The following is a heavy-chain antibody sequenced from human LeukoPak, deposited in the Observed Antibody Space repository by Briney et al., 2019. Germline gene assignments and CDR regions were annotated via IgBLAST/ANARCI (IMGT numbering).Heavy chain of an antibody. CDR2: TYPGDSDT. J-gene: IGHJ4*02. Sequence: GESLKISFKGSGYSFASYWIGWVRQMPGKGLEWMGITYPGDSDTRYSPSFQGQVTISADRSITTAYLQWSSLKASDTAMYYCARGMTTLDYWGQGTLVTVSS. V-gene: IGHV5-51*01. D-gene: IGHD4-11*01. CDR3: ARGMTTLDY. CDR1: GYSFASYW.